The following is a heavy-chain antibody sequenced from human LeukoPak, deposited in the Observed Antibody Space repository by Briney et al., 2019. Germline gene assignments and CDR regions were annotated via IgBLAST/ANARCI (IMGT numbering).Heavy chain of an antibody. CDR2: ISSSGSTI. CDR3: ARSALLSARMDV. CDR1: GFTFSSYE. V-gene: IGHV3-48*03. J-gene: IGHJ6*03. Sequence: GGSLRLSCAASGFTFSSYEMNWVRQAPGKGLEWVSYISSSGSTIYYADSVKGRFTISRDNPKNSLYLQMNSLRAEDTAVYYCARSALLSARMDVWGKGTTVTVSS. D-gene: IGHD2-15*01.